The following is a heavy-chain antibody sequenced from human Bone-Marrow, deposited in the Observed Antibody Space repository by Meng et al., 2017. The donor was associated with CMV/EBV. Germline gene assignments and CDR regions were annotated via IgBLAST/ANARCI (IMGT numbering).Heavy chain of an antibody. CDR2: LSGSGGYT. D-gene: IGHD3-10*01. CDR1: GFTFSNYA. CDR3: SRGSPKTSTYVFEI. Sequence: GGSLRLSCATSGFTFSNYAMTWVRQAPGKGLEWVPTLSGSGGYTYHADSVKGRFTISRDNSKNTLYLQMNSLRPEDTAVYYCSRGSPKTSTYVFEIWGQGKRV. J-gene: IGHJ3*02. V-gene: IGHV3-23*01.